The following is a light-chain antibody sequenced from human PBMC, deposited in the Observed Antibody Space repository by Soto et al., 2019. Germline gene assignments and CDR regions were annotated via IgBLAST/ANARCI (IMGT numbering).Light chain of an antibody. CDR1: QSVSSSY. V-gene: IGKV3-20*01. J-gene: IGKJ1*01. CDR3: QQYGGSPTWT. Sequence: EIVFTQSPGTLSLSPGERAILSCGASQSVSSSYLAWYQQRPGQAPRLLLFGASTRANGIPGRCSGSGSGTDLTLTISRPEPEDSAVYYCQQYGGSPTWTFGQGTKVDIK. CDR2: GAS.